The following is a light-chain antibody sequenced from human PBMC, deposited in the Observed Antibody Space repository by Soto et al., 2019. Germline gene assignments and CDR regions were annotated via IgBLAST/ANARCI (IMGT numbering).Light chain of an antibody. CDR2: GAS. V-gene: IGKV3-20*01. J-gene: IGKJ5*01. CDR1: QSVSSSY. Sequence: EIELTQSPGTLSLSPGEGSTLSCMASQSVSSSYIAWYQQRPGQAPSLLIYGASTRATGIPDRFSGSGSGTHFTLTISRLEPGDFEVYYCQHFGGNTFTFGQGTRLEIK. CDR3: QHFGGNTFT.